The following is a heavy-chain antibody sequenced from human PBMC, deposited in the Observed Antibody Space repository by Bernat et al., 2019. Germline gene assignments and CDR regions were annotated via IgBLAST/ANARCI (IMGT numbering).Heavy chain of an antibody. V-gene: IGHV4-31*03. Sequence: VQLQESGPGLVKPSQTLSLTCTVSGGSTSGGGYYWSWIRQHPGKGLGWIGYIYYSGSTYYNPSLKSRITITVDTSKNQISLQLTSVTAADTAVYYCARVVVSSRPYWFDPWGQGTLVTVSS. CDR2: IYYSGST. J-gene: IGHJ5*02. D-gene: IGHD2-2*01. CDR3: ARVVVSSRPYWFDP. CDR1: GGSTSGGGYY.